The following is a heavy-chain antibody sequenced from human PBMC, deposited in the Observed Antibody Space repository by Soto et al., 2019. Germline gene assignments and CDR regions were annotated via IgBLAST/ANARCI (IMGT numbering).Heavy chain of an antibody. CDR3: ARMATFGSLNWFDP. D-gene: IGHD3-16*01. CDR2: MNPGSGDT. Sequence: AAVTVSGKASVYIFTNNDVSWFRHATGQGLEWMGWMNPGSGDTGYAQKFQGRVTMTRDISTATAYMELSSLRSDDTATYYCARMATFGSLNWFDPWGQGTLVTVSS. J-gene: IGHJ5*02. V-gene: IGHV1-8*01. CDR1: VYIFTNND.